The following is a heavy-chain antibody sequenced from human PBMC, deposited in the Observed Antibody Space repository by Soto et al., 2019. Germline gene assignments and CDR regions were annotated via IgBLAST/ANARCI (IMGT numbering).Heavy chain of an antibody. J-gene: IGHJ5*02. CDR2: IYYSGST. V-gene: IGHV4-59*08. CDR3: ARRYYEFWSGYYIRGWFDP. D-gene: IGHD3-3*01. Sequence: QVQLQESGPGLVKPSETLSLTCTVSGGSISSYYWSWIRQPPGKGLEWIGYIYYSGSTNYNPSLMSRVHISVGTSKNQFSLKLSSVTAADTAVYYCARRYYEFWSGYYIRGWFDPWGQGTLVTVSS. CDR1: GGSISSYY.